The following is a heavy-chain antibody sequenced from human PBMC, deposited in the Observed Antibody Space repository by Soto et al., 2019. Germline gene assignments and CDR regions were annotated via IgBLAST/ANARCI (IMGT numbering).Heavy chain of an antibody. CDR3: ARYCSGGSCYSDAFDI. CDR1: GGSFSGYY. Sequence: LSLTCAVYGGSFSGYYWSWIRQPPGKGLEWIGEINHSGSTNYNPSLKSRVTISVDTSKNQFSLKLSSVTAADTAVYYCARYCSGGSCYSDAFDIWGQGTMVTVS. D-gene: IGHD2-15*01. J-gene: IGHJ3*02. CDR2: INHSGST. V-gene: IGHV4-34*01.